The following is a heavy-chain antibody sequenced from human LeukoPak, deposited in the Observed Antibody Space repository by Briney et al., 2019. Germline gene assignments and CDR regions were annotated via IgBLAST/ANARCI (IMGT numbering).Heavy chain of an antibody. D-gene: IGHD6-19*01. J-gene: IGHJ3*02. Sequence: PGGSLRLSCAASGFTFSTYGMHWVRQASGKGLEWDGRIRSKANSYATAYAASVKGRFTISRDDSKKMAYLQMNNLKTEDTAMYYCTRANGWDAFDIWGQGTMVTVSS. CDR2: IRSKANSYAT. V-gene: IGHV3-73*01. CDR1: GFTFSTYG. CDR3: TRANGWDAFDI.